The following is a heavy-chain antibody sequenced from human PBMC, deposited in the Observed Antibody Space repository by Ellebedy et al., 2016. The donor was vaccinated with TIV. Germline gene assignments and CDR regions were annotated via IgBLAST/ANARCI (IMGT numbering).Heavy chain of an antibody. CDR3: ARGPRRGVPNWFDP. D-gene: IGHD3-10*01. Sequence: SETLSLTCTVSGASISNSRYYWGWIRQPPGTGLEWIGSIYYSGSTNYNPSLKSRVTISVDTSKNQFSLKLGSVTAADTAVYYCARGPRRGVPNWFDPWGQGTLVTVSS. CDR1: GASISNSRYY. V-gene: IGHV4-39*07. CDR2: IYYSGST. J-gene: IGHJ5*02.